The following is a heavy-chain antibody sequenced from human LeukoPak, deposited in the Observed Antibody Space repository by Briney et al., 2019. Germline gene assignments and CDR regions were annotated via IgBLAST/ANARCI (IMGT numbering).Heavy chain of an antibody. CDR1: GYSFASYW. V-gene: IGHV5-51*01. Sequence: GESLKISCKGSGYSFASYWIAWVRQMPGKGLEWMGIIYPGDSDTRYSPSFQGQVTISADKSISTAYLQWSSLKASDTAMYYCARQQLWSYYYYGMDVWGQGTTVTVSS. J-gene: IGHJ6*02. CDR3: ARQQLWSYYYYGMDV. CDR2: IYPGDSDT. D-gene: IGHD5-18*01.